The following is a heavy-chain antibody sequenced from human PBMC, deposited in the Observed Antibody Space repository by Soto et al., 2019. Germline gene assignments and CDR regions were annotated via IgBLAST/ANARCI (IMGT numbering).Heavy chain of an antibody. CDR1: GYNFATTS. CDR2: ITPYNGDT. D-gene: IGHD2-15*01. Sequence: QAHLQQSGAEVKKPGASVKVSCEASGYNFATTSIAWVRQAPGQGLEWMGWITPYNGDTKYEQKLQGRVTMTTDTSKNTAHMEVRSLRSDDTAVYYCATLGPCSGGTCYSRHLDNWGQGTLVNVSS. J-gene: IGHJ4*02. V-gene: IGHV1-18*01. CDR3: ATLGPCSGGTCYSRHLDN.